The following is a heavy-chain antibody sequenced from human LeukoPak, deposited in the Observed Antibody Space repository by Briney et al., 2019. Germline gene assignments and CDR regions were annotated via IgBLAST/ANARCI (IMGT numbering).Heavy chain of an antibody. CDR2: ISGSGGST. Sequence: PGGSLRLSCAASGFTFSSYAMSWVRQAPGKGLEWVSAISGSGGSTYYADSVKGRFTISRDNSKNTLYLQMNSLRAEDTAVYYCAKVGLDYYDSSGYPEDAFDIWGQGTMVTVSS. V-gene: IGHV3-23*01. J-gene: IGHJ3*02. CDR3: AKVGLDYYDSSGYPEDAFDI. CDR1: GFTFSSYA. D-gene: IGHD3-22*01.